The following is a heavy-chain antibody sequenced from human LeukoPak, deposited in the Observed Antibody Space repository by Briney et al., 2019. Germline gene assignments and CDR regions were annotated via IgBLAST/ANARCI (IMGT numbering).Heavy chain of an antibody. D-gene: IGHD6-13*01. J-gene: IGHJ6*03. V-gene: IGHV4-61*01. Sequence: SETLSLTCTVSGGSFTRRSGYWGWIRQPPGKGLEWIGYIYYSGSTNYNPSLKSRVTISVDTSKNQFSLKLSSVTAADTAVYYCARLHSAAGTVGSYYYYMDVWGKGTTVTVSS. CDR3: ARLHSAAGTVGSYYYYMDV. CDR1: GGSFTRRSGY. CDR2: IYYSGST.